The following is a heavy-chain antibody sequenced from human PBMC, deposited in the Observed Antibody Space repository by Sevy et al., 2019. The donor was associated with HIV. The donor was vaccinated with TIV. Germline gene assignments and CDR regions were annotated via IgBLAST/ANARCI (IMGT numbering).Heavy chain of an antibody. CDR3: AGGRYDSSGSFDAFDI. CDR1: GFTFITYA. D-gene: IGHD3-22*01. Sequence: GGSLRLSCKPSGFTFITYAMNWVRQAPGKGLEWVSTIYGSGGATYYGDSVKGRFTISRDNSKNTLYLPMNSLRTEDSAVYYCAGGRYDSSGSFDAFDIWGQGTMVTVSS. V-gene: IGHV3-23*01. CDR2: IYGSGGAT. J-gene: IGHJ3*02.